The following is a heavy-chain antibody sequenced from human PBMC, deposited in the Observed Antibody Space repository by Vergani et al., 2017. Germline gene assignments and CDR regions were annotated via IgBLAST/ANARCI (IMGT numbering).Heavy chain of an antibody. J-gene: IGHJ6*02. D-gene: IGHD3-10*01. V-gene: IGHV3-23*01. CDR1: GFTFRSYA. CDR3: ASSMVRGIVHYYYGMDV. Sequence: EVQLLESGGGLVQPGGSLRLSCAASGFTFRSYAMSWVRQAPGKGLEWVSAIRGSGGSTYYADSVKGRFTISRDNSKNTLYLQMNSLRAEDTAVYYCASSMVRGIVHYYYGMDVWGQGTTVTVSS. CDR2: IRGSGGST.